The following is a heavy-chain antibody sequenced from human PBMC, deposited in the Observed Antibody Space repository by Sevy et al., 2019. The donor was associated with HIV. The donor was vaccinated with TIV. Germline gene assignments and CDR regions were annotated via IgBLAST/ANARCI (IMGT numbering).Heavy chain of an antibody. J-gene: IGHJ6*03. CDR1: VGSISSSDHY. D-gene: IGHD5-12*01. CDR3: ARRDGYNLGYYYMDV. CDR2: IYYSGST. Sequence: SETLSLTCSVSVGSISSSDHYWDWIRQPPGKGLEWIGSIYYSGSTYYNPSLKSRVTISVDTSKNQFSLKLSSVTAADTAVYYCARRDGYNLGYYYMDVWGKGTTVTVSS. V-gene: IGHV4-39*01.